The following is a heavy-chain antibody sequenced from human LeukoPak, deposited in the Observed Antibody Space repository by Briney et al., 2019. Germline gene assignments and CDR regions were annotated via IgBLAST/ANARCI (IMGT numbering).Heavy chain of an antibody. D-gene: IGHD2-2*01. CDR2: TSDTGGT. J-gene: IGHJ4*02. V-gene: IGHV4-59*08. CDR3: TRHADGRPAATLGFDY. CDR1: GGSISDYF. Sequence: SETLSLTCTVSGGSISDYFWSWIRQPPGKGLEWIAYTSDTGGTDYNPSLKSRVTISVDTSKNQFSLKLSSVTAADTALYFCTRHADGRPAATLGFDYWGQGTLVTVSS.